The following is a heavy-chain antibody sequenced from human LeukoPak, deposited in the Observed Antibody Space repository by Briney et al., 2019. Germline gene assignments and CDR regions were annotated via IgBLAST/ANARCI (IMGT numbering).Heavy chain of an antibody. V-gene: IGHV1-24*01. D-gene: IGHD3-22*01. J-gene: IGHJ4*02. CDR1: GYTRTELS. Sequence: ASVKVSCKVSGYTRTELSMHWVRQAPGKGLEWMGGFDPEDGETIYAQKFQGRVTMTEDTSTDTAYMELSSLRSEDTAVYYCATKLIYYYDSSGYGDWGQGTLVTVSS. CDR3: ATKLIYYYDSSGYGD. CDR2: FDPEDGET.